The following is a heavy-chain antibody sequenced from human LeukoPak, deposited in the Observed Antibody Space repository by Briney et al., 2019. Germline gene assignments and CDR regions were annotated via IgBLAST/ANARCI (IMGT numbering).Heavy chain of an antibody. J-gene: IGHJ4*02. D-gene: IGHD2/OR15-2a*01. V-gene: IGHV4-59*01. CDR3: AKTLSFYGHRDF. Sequence: SETLSLTCSVSGGSISSDYWSWIRQPPGKGLEWIGYIYYTGSTTYNPSLNSRVTISVDTSKSQFSLKLSSVTAADTAVYYCAKTLSFYGHRDFWGQGTLVTVSS. CDR1: GGSISSDY. CDR2: IYYTGST.